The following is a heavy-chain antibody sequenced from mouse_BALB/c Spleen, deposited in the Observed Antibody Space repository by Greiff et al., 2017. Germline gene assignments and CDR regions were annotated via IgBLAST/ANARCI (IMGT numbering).Heavy chain of an antibody. J-gene: IGHJ4*01. CDR3: ARDTLSSTMITTGAMDY. CDR2: IRNKANGYTT. Sequence: EVHLVESGGGLVQPGGSLRLSCATSGFTFTDYYMSWVRQPPGKALEWLGFIRNKANGYTTEYSASVKGRFTISRDNSQSILYLQMNTLRAEDSATYYCARDTLSSTMITTGAMDYWGQGTSVTVSS. D-gene: IGHD2-4*01. V-gene: IGHV7-3*02. CDR1: GFTFTDYY.